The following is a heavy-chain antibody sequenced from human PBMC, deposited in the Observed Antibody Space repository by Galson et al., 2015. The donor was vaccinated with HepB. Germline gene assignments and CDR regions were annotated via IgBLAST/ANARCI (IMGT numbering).Heavy chain of an antibody. V-gene: IGHV2-26*01. CDR2: IFSNDEK. Sequence: PALVKPTQTLTLTCTVSGFSLSNAGMGVIWIRQPPGKALEWLAHIFSNDEKSLSTSLKSRPTIPKDTSKSQVVLTMTNMDPVDTATYYCARLVDIVVVPVALATRSLYYGMDVWGQGTTVTVSS. J-gene: IGHJ6*02. CDR3: ARLVDIVVVPVALATRSLYYGMDV. CDR1: GFSLSNAGMG. D-gene: IGHD2-2*01.